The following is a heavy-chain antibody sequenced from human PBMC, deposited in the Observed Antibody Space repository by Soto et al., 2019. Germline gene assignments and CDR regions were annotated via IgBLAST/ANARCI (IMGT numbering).Heavy chain of an antibody. CDR1: GGTFSSYP. V-gene: IGHV1-69*02. CDR2: ITPILGIA. J-gene: IGHJ5*02. Sequence: QVQPVQSGAEVKKPGSSVKVSCRASGGTFSSYPINWVRQAPGQGLEWMGRITPILGIANYAQKFQGRVTITADKSTSTASMELSSLRSEDTAVYYCASQESSWGQGTLVTVSS. CDR3: ASQESS. D-gene: IGHD3-10*01.